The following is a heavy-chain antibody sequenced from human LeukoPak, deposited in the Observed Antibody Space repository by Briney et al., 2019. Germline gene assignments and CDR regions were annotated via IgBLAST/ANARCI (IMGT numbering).Heavy chain of an antibody. D-gene: IGHD3-9*01. J-gene: IGHJ3*02. CDR2: INHSGST. V-gene: IGHV4-34*01. CDR1: GGSFSGYY. CDR3: ATAGPYYDILTGYPTTRGAFDI. Sequence: SETLSLTCAVYGGSFSGYYWSWIRQPPGKGLEWIGEINHSGSTNYNPSLKSRVTISVDTSKNQFSLKLSSVTAADTAVYYCATAGPYYDILTGYPTTRGAFDIWGQGTMVTVSS.